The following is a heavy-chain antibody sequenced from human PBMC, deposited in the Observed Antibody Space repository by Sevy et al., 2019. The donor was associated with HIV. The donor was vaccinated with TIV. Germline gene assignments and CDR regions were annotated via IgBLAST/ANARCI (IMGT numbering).Heavy chain of an antibody. CDR3: TTDLYSSGWYGLNYYYYGMDV. D-gene: IGHD6-19*01. CDR1: GFTFSNAW. Sequence: GGSLRLSCAASGFTFSNAWMSWVRQAPGKGLEWVGRIKSKTDGGTTDYAAPVKGRFTISRDDSKNTLYLQMNSLKTEDTAVHYCTTDLYSSGWYGLNYYYYGMDVWGQGTTVTVSS. CDR2: IKSKTDGGTT. J-gene: IGHJ6*02. V-gene: IGHV3-15*01.